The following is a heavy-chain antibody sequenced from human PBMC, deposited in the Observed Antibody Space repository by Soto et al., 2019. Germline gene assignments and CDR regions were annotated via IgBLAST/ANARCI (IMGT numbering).Heavy chain of an antibody. CDR3: ARDQGITTFGVYSMYYYGMDV. CDR2: ISVHNGHT. Sequence: ASVKVSCKASGYTFSSHAISWVRQSPGQGLEWMGWISVHNGHTKYAQKFQGRVIMTTDTSTNTAYMELGSLRSDDTAVYYCARDQGITTFGVYSMYYYGMDVWGQGTTVTVSS. CDR1: GYTFSSHA. V-gene: IGHV1-18*01. D-gene: IGHD3-3*01. J-gene: IGHJ6*02.